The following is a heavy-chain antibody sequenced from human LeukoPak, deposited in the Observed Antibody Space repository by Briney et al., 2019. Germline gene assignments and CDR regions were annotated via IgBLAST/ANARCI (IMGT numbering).Heavy chain of an antibody. Sequence: GGSLRLSCAASGFSFSSYGMHWVRQAPGKGLEWLAFIQSDGSDKDYPDPVKGRFTIFRDNSGNTLYLQMNSLRDEDTAAYYCVKGLVPGKNWYFDLWGRGALVTVSS. CDR3: VKGLVPGKNWYFDL. D-gene: IGHD3-10*01. V-gene: IGHV3-30*02. J-gene: IGHJ2*01. CDR1: GFSFSSYG. CDR2: IQSDGSDK.